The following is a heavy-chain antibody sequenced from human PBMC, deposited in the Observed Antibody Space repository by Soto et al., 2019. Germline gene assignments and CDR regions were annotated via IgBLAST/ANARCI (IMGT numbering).Heavy chain of an antibody. CDR2: LSSDGNNQ. Sequence: HPGGSLRLSCTASGFMFSSYATHWVRQAPGKGLEWVAVLSSDGNNQYYGDSVEGRFAISRDNSKNTLYLQMDSLRPEDTAVYYCARPTTTIPYYYFYGLDVWGRGTTVTVSS. V-gene: IGHV3-30*09. D-gene: IGHD1-1*01. J-gene: IGHJ6*02. CDR1: GFMFSSYA. CDR3: ARPTTTIPYYYFYGLDV.